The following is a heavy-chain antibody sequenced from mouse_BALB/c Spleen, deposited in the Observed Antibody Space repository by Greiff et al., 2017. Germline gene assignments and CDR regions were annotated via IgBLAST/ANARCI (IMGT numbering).Heavy chain of an antibody. CDR2: IDPSDSYT. D-gene: IGHD2-1*01. CDR1: GYTFTSYW. V-gene: IGHV1-69*02. Sequence: QVQLQQPGAELVKPGASVKLSCKASGYTFTSYWMHWVKQRPGQGLEWIGEIDPSDSYTNYNQKFKGKATLTVDKSSSTAYIQHSSLTSEDSAVYYGARVDYGNFYAMDYWGKGTSVTGSS. J-gene: IGHJ4*01. CDR3: ARVDYGNFYAMDY.